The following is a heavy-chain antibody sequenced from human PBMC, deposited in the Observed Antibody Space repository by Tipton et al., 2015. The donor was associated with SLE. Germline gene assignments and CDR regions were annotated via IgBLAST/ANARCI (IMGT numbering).Heavy chain of an antibody. Sequence: TLSHTCTVSGGSISSGSYYWSWFRQPAGKGLEWIGYIYTSGSTNYNPSLKSRVTISVDTSKNQFSLKLSSVTAADTAVYYCARDYGDLYYFDYWGQGTLVTVSS. V-gene: IGHV4-61*09. CDR1: GGSISSGSYY. CDR3: ARDYGDLYYFDY. D-gene: IGHD4-17*01. J-gene: IGHJ4*02. CDR2: IYTSGST.